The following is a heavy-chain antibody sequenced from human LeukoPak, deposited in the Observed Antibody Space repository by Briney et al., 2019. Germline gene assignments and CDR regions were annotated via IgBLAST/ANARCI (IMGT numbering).Heavy chain of an antibody. CDR2: IKFDGIQE. J-gene: IGHJ4*02. CDR3: ARGSLGHYYDSSGYEY. V-gene: IGHV3-33*05. CDR1: GFSLSSYG. Sequence: PGGSLRLSCAASGFSLSSYGMNWVRQAPGKGLEWVGGIKFDGIQEFYADSVKGRFTVSKDTSKNTLHLQMDSLRAEDTAVYYCARGSLGHYYDSSGYEYWGQGTLVTVSS. D-gene: IGHD3-22*01.